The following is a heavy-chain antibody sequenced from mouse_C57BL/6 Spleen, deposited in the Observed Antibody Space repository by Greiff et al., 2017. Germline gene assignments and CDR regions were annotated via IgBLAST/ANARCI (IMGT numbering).Heavy chain of an antibody. CDR3: TRRYFDY. J-gene: IGHJ2*01. Sequence: VQLQQSGPELVRPGASVKLSCTASGFNIKDDYMHWVKQRPEQGLEWIGWIDPENGDTEYASKFQGKATITADTSSNTAYLQLSSLTSEDTAVYYCTRRYFDYWGQGTTLTVSS. CDR1: GFNIKDDY. V-gene: IGHV14-4*01. CDR2: IDPENGDT.